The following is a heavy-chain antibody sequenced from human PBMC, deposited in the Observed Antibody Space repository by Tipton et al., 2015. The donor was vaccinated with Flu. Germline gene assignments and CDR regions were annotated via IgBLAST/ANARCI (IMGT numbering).Heavy chain of an antibody. V-gene: IGHV3-23*01. D-gene: IGHD2-21*01. CDR3: AKGQGGVSVIRGGGAVDY. CDR2: VGGGGLST. J-gene: IGHJ4*02. Sequence: SLRLSCAASGFSLSTYAMSWVRQAPGKGLEWVSTVGGGGLSTNYADSVKGRFTISRDNSKNTLFLQMNSLRAEDTAVYFCAKGQGGVSVIRGGGAVDYWGQGTLVTVSS. CDR1: GFSLSTYA.